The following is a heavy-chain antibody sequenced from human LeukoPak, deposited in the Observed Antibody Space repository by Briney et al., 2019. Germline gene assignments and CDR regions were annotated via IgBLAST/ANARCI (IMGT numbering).Heavy chain of an antibody. CDR2: ISSGGYTI. CDR1: VFTFSSYD. D-gene: IGHD5-12*01. Sequence: PGGSLRLSCAASVFTFSSYDMSWVRQAPGKGLEWVSSISSGGYTIYYADSVKGRFTISRDNAKNSLFLQMNSLRAEDTAVYYCARVRGYSGYVLGYWLDPWGQGTLVTVSS. V-gene: IGHV3-48*03. CDR3: ARVRGYSGYVLGYWLDP. J-gene: IGHJ5*02.